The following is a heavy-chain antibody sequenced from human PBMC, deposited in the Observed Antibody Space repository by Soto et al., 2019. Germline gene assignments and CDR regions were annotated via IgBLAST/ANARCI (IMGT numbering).Heavy chain of an antibody. V-gene: IGHV4-39*02. CDR1: GGSISSSSYY. CDR2: IYYSGNT. J-gene: IGHJ4*02. Sequence: QLQLQESGPGLVKPSETLSLTCTVSGGSISSSSYYWGWIRQPPGKGLEWIGSIYYSGNTYYTPSLQVRVTISVGTSKTHSSLKLSSVPAADTAVYYCAREGGRYCTGGSCQVDYWGQGTLVTVSS. D-gene: IGHD2-15*01. CDR3: AREGGRYCTGGSCQVDY.